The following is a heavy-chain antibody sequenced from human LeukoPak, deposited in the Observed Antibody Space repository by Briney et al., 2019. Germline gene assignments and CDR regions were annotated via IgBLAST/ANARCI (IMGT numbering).Heavy chain of an antibody. Sequence: SETLSLTCAVYGGSFSGYYWSWIRQPPGKGLEWIGEINHSGSTNYNPSLKSRVTISVDTSKNQFSLKLSSVTAADTAVYYCALRVVAARSRFDYWGQGTLVTVSS. CDR2: INHSGST. J-gene: IGHJ4*02. D-gene: IGHD6-6*01. CDR1: GGSFSGYY. CDR3: ALRVVAARSRFDY. V-gene: IGHV4-34*01.